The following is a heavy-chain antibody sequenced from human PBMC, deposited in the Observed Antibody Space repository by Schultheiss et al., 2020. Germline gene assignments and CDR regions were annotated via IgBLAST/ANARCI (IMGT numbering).Heavy chain of an antibody. CDR2: IKSKTDGGTT. CDR3: TTDRRRQRYCSGGSCYGMDV. Sequence: GGSLRLSCAASGFRFRTCRISWVRQAPGKGLEWVGRIKSKTDGGTTDYAAPVKGRFTISRDDSKNTLYLQMNSLKTEDTAVYYCTTDRRRQRYCSGGSCYGMDVWGQGTTVTVSS. J-gene: IGHJ6*02. D-gene: IGHD2-15*01. V-gene: IGHV3-15*01. CDR1: GFRFRTCR.